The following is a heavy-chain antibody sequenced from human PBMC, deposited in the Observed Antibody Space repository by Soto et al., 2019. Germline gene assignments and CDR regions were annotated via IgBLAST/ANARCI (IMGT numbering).Heavy chain of an antibody. CDR1: VYTFTIYG. CDR3: ARDRLRFLEWPLDY. Sequence: AASVKVSCKCSVYTFTIYGIIWVRQAPGQGLEWMGWISAYNGNTNYAQKLQGRVTMTTDTSTSTAYMELRSLRSDDTAVYYCARDRLRFLEWPLDYWGQGTLVTVSS. CDR2: ISAYNGNT. D-gene: IGHD3-3*01. J-gene: IGHJ4*02. V-gene: IGHV1-18*01.